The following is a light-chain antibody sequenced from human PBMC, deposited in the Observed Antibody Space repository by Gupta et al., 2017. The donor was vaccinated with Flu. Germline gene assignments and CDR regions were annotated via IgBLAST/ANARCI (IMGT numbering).Light chain of an antibody. Sequence: SYELTQPLSGSVALGQTARITCGGNNIGSKNVHWYQQKPGQAPVLVIYRDSNRPSGIPERFSGSNSGNTATLTISRAKAGDEADYYCQVWDSSWVFGGGTKLTVL. V-gene: IGLV3-9*01. CDR3: QVWDSSWV. J-gene: IGLJ3*02. CDR1: NIGSKN. CDR2: RDS.